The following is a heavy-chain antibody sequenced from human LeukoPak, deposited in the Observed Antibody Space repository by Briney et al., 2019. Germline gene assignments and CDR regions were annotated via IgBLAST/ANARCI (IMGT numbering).Heavy chain of an antibody. Sequence: PSETLSLTCTLSGGSISSYYWSWVRQTPGKGPEWIGYIYYSGSTKYNPSLKSRVTISVDRSKNQFSLKLNSVTAADTAVYYCARAKFELFSIYYYYYIDVCGQGTTVTVSS. V-gene: IGHV4-59*08. D-gene: IGHD3-10*01. CDR3: ARAKFELFSIYYYYYIDV. CDR1: GGSISSYY. J-gene: IGHJ6*03. CDR2: IYYSGST.